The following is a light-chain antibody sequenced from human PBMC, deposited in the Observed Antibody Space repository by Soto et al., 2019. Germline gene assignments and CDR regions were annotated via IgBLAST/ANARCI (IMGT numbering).Light chain of an antibody. CDR3: QQRSDWPPELT. J-gene: IGKJ4*01. V-gene: IGKV3-11*01. CDR1: QSVRSS. Sequence: EILLTQSPATGSLSPGDRATLSCRASQSVRSSLAWFQQKPGQAPRLLIYDASKRATGIPARFSGSASGADFTLTISSLEPGDFAVYYCQQRSDWPPELTFGGGTKVDIK. CDR2: DAS.